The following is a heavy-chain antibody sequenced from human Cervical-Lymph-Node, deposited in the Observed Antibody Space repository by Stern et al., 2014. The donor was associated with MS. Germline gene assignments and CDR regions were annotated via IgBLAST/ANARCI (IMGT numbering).Heavy chain of an antibody. Sequence: VQLVESGADVKKPGSAVRVSCKASGGVSWLRQAPGQGLEYMGGIIRPVGTAHYAERFQGRLTTTADTSRNTPYMELRSLRADDTAVYYCARGTGDNWFDPWGQGTLVSVSS. J-gene: IGHJ5*02. D-gene: IGHD3-10*01. V-gene: IGHV1-69*06. CDR2: IIRPVGTA. CDR1: GG. CDR3: ARGTGDNWFDP.